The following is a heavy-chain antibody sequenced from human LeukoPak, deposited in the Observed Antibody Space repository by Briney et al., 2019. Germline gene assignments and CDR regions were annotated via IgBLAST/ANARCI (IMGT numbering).Heavy chain of an antibody. CDR3: ARRYYYDSATYALRGPYYFDY. D-gene: IGHD3-22*01. J-gene: IGHJ4*02. CDR2: ISPGDSHI. Sequence: GESLKISCKGSGYSFTNYWIGWVRQMPGKGLEWMRIISPGDSHIRYSPSFQGQVTISADKSINTAYLQWSSLRASDSAMYYCARRYYYDSATYALRGPYYFDYWGQGTLVTVSS. CDR1: GYSFTNYW. V-gene: IGHV5-51*01.